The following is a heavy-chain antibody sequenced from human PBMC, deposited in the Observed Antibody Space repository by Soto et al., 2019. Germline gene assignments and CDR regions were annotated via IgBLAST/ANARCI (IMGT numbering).Heavy chain of an antibody. J-gene: IGHJ4*02. V-gene: IGHV1-3*01. D-gene: IGHD2-15*01. CDR1: GYTFTSYA. Sequence: ASVKVSCKASGYTFTSYAMHWVRQAPGQRLEWMGWINAGNGNTKYSQKFQGRVTIARDTSASTAYMELSSLRSEDTAVYYCARGSSPWGYCSGGSCYCDYWGQGTLVTVSS. CDR2: INAGNGNT. CDR3: ARGSSPWGYCSGGSCYCDY.